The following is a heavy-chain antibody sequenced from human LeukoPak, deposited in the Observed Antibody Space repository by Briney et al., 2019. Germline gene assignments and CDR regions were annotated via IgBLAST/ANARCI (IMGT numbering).Heavy chain of an antibody. CDR2: ISGSGGST. V-gene: IGHV3-23*01. D-gene: IGHD6-13*01. J-gene: IGHJ5*02. Sequence: PGGSLRLSCAASGFTFSSYAMSWVRQAPGKGLEWVSAISGSGGSTYYADSVKGRFTISRDNSKNTLYLQMNSLRAEDTAVYYCARGGQQVVLRNWFDPWGQGTLVTVSS. CDR1: GFTFSSYA. CDR3: ARGGQQVVLRNWFDP.